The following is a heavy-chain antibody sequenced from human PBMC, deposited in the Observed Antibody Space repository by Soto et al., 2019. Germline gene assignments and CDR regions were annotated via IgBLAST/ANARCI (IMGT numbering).Heavy chain of an antibody. D-gene: IGHD2-2*01. CDR1: GFSFSSYS. CDR3: ARDEDQLLFDY. V-gene: IGHV3-21*01. Sequence: GVSLRLSFAASGFSFSSYSMNWVRQAPGKGLEWVSSISSSSSYIYYADSVKGRFTISRDNAKNSLYLQMNSLRAEDTAVYYSARDEDQLLFDYWGQGTLVTVSS. CDR2: ISSSSSYI. J-gene: IGHJ4*02.